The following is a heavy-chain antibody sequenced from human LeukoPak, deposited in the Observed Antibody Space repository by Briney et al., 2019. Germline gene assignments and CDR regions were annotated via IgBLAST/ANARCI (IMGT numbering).Heavy chain of an antibody. CDR3: ARDDNYYGSSGYDWFDP. Sequence: AASVKVSCKASGYTFTSYGISWVRQAPGQGLEWMGWISAYNGNTNYAQKLQGRVTMTTDTSTSTAYMELRSLRSDDTAVYYCARDDNYYGSSGYDWFDPWGQGTLVTVSS. CDR2: ISAYNGNT. D-gene: IGHD3-22*01. J-gene: IGHJ5*02. CDR1: GYTFTSYG. V-gene: IGHV1-18*01.